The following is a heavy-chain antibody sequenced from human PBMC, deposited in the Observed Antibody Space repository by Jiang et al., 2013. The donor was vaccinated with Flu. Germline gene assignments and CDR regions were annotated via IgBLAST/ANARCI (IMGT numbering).Heavy chain of an antibody. V-gene: IGHV4-39*07. CDR3: ARHHILTGYSDP. J-gene: IGHJ5*02. CDR1: GGSISSSNSY. Sequence: VSGGSISSSNSYWGWIRQPPGKGLEWIGSIYYSGTTFYKPSLKSRVTISVDMSKNQFSLKLSSVTAADTAVYYCARHHILTGYSDPWGQGTLVTVSS. CDR2: IYYSGTT. D-gene: IGHD3-9*01.